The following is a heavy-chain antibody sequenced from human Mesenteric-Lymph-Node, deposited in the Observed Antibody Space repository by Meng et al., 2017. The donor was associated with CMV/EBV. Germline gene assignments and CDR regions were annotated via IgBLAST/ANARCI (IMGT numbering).Heavy chain of an antibody. D-gene: IGHD3-10*01. CDR1: GGSISSSWHY. V-gene: IGHV4-39*06. J-gene: IGHJ5*02. CDR3: ARDTLTYSYGPGWIDP. Sequence: RRRLQRVGPRRGKPSGTLSLKCTVSGGSISSSWHYWGWIRQPPGKGLEWIGSIFYSGSAHYNPALESRVTISIDKSKNEFFLNLGSVTAADTAMYFCARDTLTYSYGPGWIDPWGQGTLVTVSS. CDR2: IFYSGSA.